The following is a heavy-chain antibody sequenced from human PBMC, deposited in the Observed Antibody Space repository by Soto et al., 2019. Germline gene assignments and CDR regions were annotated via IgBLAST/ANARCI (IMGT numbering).Heavy chain of an antibody. CDR3: ARQVWFGQLFGNFDY. J-gene: IGHJ4*02. V-gene: IGHV4-34*01. CDR2: INHSGST. Sequence: SETLSLTCAVYGGSFSGYYWSWIRQPPGKGLEWIGEINHSGSTNYNPSLKSRVTISVDTSKNQFSLKLSSVTAADTAVYYCARQVWFGQLFGNFDYWGQGTLVTVSS. D-gene: IGHD3-10*01. CDR1: GGSFSGYY.